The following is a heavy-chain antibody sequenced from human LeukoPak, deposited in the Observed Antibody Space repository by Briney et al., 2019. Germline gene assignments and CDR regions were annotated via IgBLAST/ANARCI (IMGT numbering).Heavy chain of an antibody. CDR1: GFTFSSYA. CDR2: ISGSGGST. Sequence: PGGSLRLACAASGFTFSSYAMSWVRQAPGKGLEWVSAISGSGGSTYYADSAKGRFTISRDNSKNTLYLQMNSLRAEDTAVYYCAKGIGGSSWYYFDYWGQGTLVTVSS. J-gene: IGHJ4*02. CDR3: AKGIGGSSWYYFDY. D-gene: IGHD6-13*01. V-gene: IGHV3-23*01.